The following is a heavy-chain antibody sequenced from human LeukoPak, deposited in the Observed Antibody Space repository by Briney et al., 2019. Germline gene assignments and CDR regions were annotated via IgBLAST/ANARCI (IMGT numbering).Heavy chain of an antibody. J-gene: IGHJ4*02. Sequence: SETLSLTCTVSGGSISSYYWSWIRHPPGKGLELIGYIYYSGSTNYNPSLKSRVTISVDTSKNQFSLKLSSVTAADTAVYYCARFDDYVWGSYRQVDYGPRSGYFDYWGQGTLVTVSS. D-gene: IGHD3-16*02. V-gene: IGHV4-59*08. CDR1: GGSISSYY. CDR3: ARFDDYVWGSYRQVDYGPRSGYFDY. CDR2: IYYSGST.